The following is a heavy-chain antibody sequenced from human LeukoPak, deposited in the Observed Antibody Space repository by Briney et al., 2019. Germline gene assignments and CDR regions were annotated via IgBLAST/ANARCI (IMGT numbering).Heavy chain of an antibody. J-gene: IGHJ3*02. Sequence: SETLSLTCTVSGGSISSYYWSWIRQPPGKGLEWIGYIYYSGSTNYNPSLKSRVTISVDTSKNQFSLKLSSVTAADTAVYYCARGSYCSGGSCYSTAFDIWGQGTMVTVSS. D-gene: IGHD2-15*01. V-gene: IGHV4-59*12. CDR2: IYYSGST. CDR1: GGSISSYY. CDR3: ARGSYCSGGSCYSTAFDI.